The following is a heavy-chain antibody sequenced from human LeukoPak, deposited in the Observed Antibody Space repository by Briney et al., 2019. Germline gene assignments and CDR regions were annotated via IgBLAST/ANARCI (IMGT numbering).Heavy chain of an antibody. CDR2: ISSSSSYI. Sequence: GGSLRLSCAASGFTFSSYSMNWVRQAPGKGLEWVSSISSSSSYIYYADSVKGRFIISRGNAKNSLYLQMNSLRAEDTAVYYCAEDKGHTVATIMGVGDYWGQGTLVTVSS. CDR1: GFTFSSYS. D-gene: IGHD5-12*01. CDR3: AEDKGHTVATIMGVGDY. V-gene: IGHV3-21*06. J-gene: IGHJ4*02.